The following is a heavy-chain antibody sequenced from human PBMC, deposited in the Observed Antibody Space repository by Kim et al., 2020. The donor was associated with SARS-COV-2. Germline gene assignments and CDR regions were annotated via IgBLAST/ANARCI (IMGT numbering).Heavy chain of an antibody. CDR3: NRERPAMDY. CDR2: IRSTSYGGTT. J-gene: IGHJ4*02. CDR1: GFTFGDYA. V-gene: IGHV3-49*03. Sequence: GGSLRLSCSASGFTFGDYAMSWFRQAPGKGLEWVGFIRSTSYGGTTDNAASVKGRFTISRDDSKSIAYLQMNSLKIEDTAVYYCNRERPAMDYWGQGTLVTVAS.